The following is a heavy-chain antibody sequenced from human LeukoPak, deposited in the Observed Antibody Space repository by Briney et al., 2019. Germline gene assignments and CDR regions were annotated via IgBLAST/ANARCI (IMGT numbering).Heavy chain of an antibody. CDR2: ISSSGSTI. Sequence: PGGSLRLSCAASGFTFSSYEMNWVRQAPGKGLEWVSYISSSGSTIYYADSVKGRFTISRDNAKNSLYLQMNSLRAEDTAVYYCASGYYYDSSGYSGFDYWGQGTLVTVSS. D-gene: IGHD3-22*01. J-gene: IGHJ4*02. CDR1: GFTFSSYE. CDR3: ASGYYYDSSGYSGFDY. V-gene: IGHV3-48*03.